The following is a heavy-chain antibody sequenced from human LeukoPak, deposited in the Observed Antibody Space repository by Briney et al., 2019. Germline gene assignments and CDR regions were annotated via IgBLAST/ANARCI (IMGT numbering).Heavy chain of an antibody. CDR2: ISANGGST. D-gene: IGHD2-15*01. V-gene: IGHV3-23*01. CDR1: GFTFSTYA. Sequence: GGSLRLSCAASGFTFSTYAMSWVRLAPGKGLEWVSAISANGGSTFYADSVKGRFTVSRDSSKDTLYLQMNSLRAEDTAVYYCAKSGLNRFDYWGQGTLVTVSS. CDR3: AKSGLNRFDY. J-gene: IGHJ4*02.